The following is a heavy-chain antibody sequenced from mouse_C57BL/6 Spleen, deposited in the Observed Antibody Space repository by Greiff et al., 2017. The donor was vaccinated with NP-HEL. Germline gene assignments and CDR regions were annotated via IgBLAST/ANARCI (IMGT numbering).Heavy chain of an antibody. Sequence: QVHVKQSGAELVKPGASVKISCKASGYAFSSYWMNWVKQRPGKGLEWIGQIYPGDGDTNYNGKFKGKATLTADKSSSTAYMQLSSLTSEDSAVYFCARSKITTVVGPLDYWGQGTTLTVSS. D-gene: IGHD1-1*01. CDR1: GYAFSSYW. J-gene: IGHJ2*01. CDR2: IYPGDGDT. V-gene: IGHV1-80*01. CDR3: ARSKITTVVGPLDY.